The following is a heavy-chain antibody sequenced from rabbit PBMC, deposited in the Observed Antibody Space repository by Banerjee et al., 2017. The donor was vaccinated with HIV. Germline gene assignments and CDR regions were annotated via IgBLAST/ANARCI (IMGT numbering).Heavy chain of an antibody. J-gene: IGHJ2*01. Sequence: QLKETGGGLVQPGGSLTLSCKASGFDFSSYYMGWVRQAPGKGLEWIGIIYAGKGDTDYASWVNGRFTISSDNAQNTVFLRMPSLTAADTATYFCARNVYASSSGYWDAFDPWGPGTLVTVS. V-gene: IGHV1S7*01. CDR3: ARNVYASSSGYWDAFDP. CDR2: IYAGKGDT. CDR1: GFDFSSYY. D-gene: IGHD1-1*01.